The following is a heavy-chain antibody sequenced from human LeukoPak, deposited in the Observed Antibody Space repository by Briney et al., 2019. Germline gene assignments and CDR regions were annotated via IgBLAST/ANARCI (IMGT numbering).Heavy chain of an antibody. CDR1: GYTFTSYG. Sequence: GASVKVSCKASGYTFTSYGISWVRQAPGQGLEWMGWISAYNGNTNYAQKLQGRVTMTTDTSTSTAYMELRSLRSDDTAVYYCLRTMIVVVTDWEVDAFDIWGQGTMVTVSS. V-gene: IGHV1-18*01. CDR2: ISAYNGNT. J-gene: IGHJ3*02. CDR3: LRTMIVVVTDWEVDAFDI. D-gene: IGHD3-22*01.